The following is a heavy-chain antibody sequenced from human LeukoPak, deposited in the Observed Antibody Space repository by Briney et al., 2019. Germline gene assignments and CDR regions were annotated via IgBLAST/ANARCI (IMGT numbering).Heavy chain of an antibody. D-gene: IGHD3-3*01. J-gene: IGHJ6*02. CDR1: GFTFDDYA. V-gene: IGHV3-9*01. CDR3: AKDGYVEFLEPPPWDYYGMDV. Sequence: GGSLRLSCAASGFTFDDYAMHWVRQAPGKGLEWVSGISWNSGSIGYADSVKGRFTISRDNAKNSLYLQMSSLRAEDTALYYCAKDGYVEFLEPPPWDYYGMDVWGQGTTVTVSS. CDR2: ISWNSGSI.